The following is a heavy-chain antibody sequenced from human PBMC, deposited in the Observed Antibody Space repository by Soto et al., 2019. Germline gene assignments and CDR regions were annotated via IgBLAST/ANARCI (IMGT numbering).Heavy chain of an antibody. J-gene: IGHJ4*02. V-gene: IGHV3-23*01. CDR3: AKDRVMEQWLVFDY. Sequence: LRLSCAASGFTFSSYAMSWVRQAPGKGLEWVSAISGSGGSTYYADSVKGRFTISRDNSKNTLYLQMNGLRAEDTAVYYCAKDRVMEQWLVFDYWGQGTLVNVSS. D-gene: IGHD6-19*01. CDR1: GFTFSSYA. CDR2: ISGSGGST.